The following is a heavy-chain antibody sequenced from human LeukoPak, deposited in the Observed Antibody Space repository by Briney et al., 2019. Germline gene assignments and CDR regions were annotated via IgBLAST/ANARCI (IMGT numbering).Heavy chain of an antibody. CDR2: ISGGGGST. D-gene: IGHD2-21*01. Sequence: GGSLRLSCAASGFIFSDYVMSWVRQAPGKGLEWVSGISGGGGSTYYADSVKGRFTISRDNSKNTLYLQMNSLRAEDTAVYYCARSFRFPPFDYWGLGTLVTVSS. J-gene: IGHJ4*02. CDR3: ARSFRFPPFDY. CDR1: GFIFSDYV. V-gene: IGHV3-23*01.